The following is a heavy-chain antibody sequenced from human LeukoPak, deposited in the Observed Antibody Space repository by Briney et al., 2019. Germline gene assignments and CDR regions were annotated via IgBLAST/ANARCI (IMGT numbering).Heavy chain of an antibody. J-gene: IGHJ4*02. D-gene: IGHD3-22*01. V-gene: IGHV3-30*18. CDR2: ISYDGSNK. CDR3: AKEGYYDSSGYEDYFDY. Sequence: PGRSLRLSCAASGFTFSSYGMHWVRQAPGKGLEWVAVISYDGSNKYYADSVKGRFTISRDSSKNSLYLQMNSLRAEDTAVYYCAKEGYYDSSGYEDYFDYWGQGTLVTVSS. CDR1: GFTFSSYG.